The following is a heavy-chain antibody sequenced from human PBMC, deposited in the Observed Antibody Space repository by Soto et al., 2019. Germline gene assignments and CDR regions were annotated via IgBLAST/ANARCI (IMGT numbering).Heavy chain of an antibody. CDR2: ISGSGGAT. Sequence: GGSLRLSCAASGFTFASYAMSWLRQAPGKGLEWVSLISGSGGATYYADSVKGRFTISRDNFKNTVYPQMNSLGAEDSAIYYCAKCDIVVPPAYYMDVWGKGTTVTVSS. J-gene: IGHJ6*03. CDR3: AKCDIVVPPAYYMDV. D-gene: IGHD2-15*01. CDR1: GFTFASYA. V-gene: IGHV3-23*01.